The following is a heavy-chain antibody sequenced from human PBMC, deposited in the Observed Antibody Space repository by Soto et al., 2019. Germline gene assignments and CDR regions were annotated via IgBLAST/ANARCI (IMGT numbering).Heavy chain of an antibody. CDR2: IYYSGST. CDR3: ARDSLGGDYYYGIDV. J-gene: IGHJ6*02. CDR1: GGSISSGGYY. D-gene: IGHD4-17*01. Sequence: QVQLQESGPGLVKPSQTLSLTCTVSGGSISSGGYYWSWIRQHPGKGLEWIGYIYYSGSTYYNPSLKSRVTISVDTSKNQFSLKLSSVTAADTAVYYCARDSLGGDYYYGIDVWGQGTTVTVSS. V-gene: IGHV4-31*03.